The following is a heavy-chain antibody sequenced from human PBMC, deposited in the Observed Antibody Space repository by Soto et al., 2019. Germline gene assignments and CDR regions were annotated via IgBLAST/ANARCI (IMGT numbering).Heavy chain of an antibody. CDR2: IWYDGSNK. V-gene: IGHV3-33*01. Sequence: ESGGGVVQPGRSLRLSCAASGFTFSSYGMHWVRQAPGKGLEWVAVIWYDGSNKYYADSVKGRFTISRDNSKNTLYLQMNSLRAEDTAVYYCARGPDIVVVVAARYYYYGMDVWGQGTTVTVSS. J-gene: IGHJ6*02. CDR1: GFTFSSYG. CDR3: ARGPDIVVVVAARYYYYGMDV. D-gene: IGHD2-15*01.